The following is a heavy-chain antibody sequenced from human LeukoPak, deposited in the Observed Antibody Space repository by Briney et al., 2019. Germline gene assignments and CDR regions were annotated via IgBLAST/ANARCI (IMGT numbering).Heavy chain of an antibody. V-gene: IGHV4-39*01. CDR2: IYYSGST. CDR1: GGSISSSSYY. Sequence: KSSETLSLTCTVSGGSISSSSYYWGWIRQPPGKGLEWIGSIYYSGSTYYNPSLKSRVTISVDTSKNQFSLKLSSVTAADTAVYYCARLNSSGWYDWGQGTLVTVSS. D-gene: IGHD6-19*01. J-gene: IGHJ4*02. CDR3: ARLNSSGWYD.